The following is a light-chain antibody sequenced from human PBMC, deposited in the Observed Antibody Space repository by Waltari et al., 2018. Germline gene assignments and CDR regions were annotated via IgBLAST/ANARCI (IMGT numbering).Light chain of an antibody. CDR1: ILPKNF. CDR3: YSTANNSPVV. V-gene: IGLV3-27*01. Sequence: SYELTQPSSVSVSPGPTARITCSGDILPKNFARWFQQKPGQAPLLVIYNESERPSGIPERFSGSSSGTTVTLTISGTQIEDEADYFCYSTANNSPVVFGGGTRLTVL. CDR2: NES. J-gene: IGLJ2*01.